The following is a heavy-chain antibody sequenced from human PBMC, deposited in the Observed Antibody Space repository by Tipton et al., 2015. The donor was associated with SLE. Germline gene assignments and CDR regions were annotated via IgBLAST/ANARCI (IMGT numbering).Heavy chain of an antibody. CDR1: GFTFSSYW. CDR3: AKDLKAFDI. J-gene: IGHJ3*02. CDR2: IKQDGSEK. V-gene: IGHV3-7*01. Sequence: SLRLSCAASGFTFSSYWTSWVRQAPGKGLEWVANIKQDGSEKYYVDSVKGRFTISRDNAKNSLYLQMNSLRAEDTAVYYCAKDLKAFDIWGQGTMVTVSS.